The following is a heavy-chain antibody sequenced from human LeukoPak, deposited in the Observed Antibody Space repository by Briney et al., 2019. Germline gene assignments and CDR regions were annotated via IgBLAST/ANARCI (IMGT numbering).Heavy chain of an antibody. CDR2: IYYSWST. D-gene: IGHD3-22*01. Sequence: SQTLSLTCTVSGGSISSGTYYWNWIRQPPGKGLEWIGNIYYSWSTYYNPSLKSRVTISLDTSKNQFSLNLSSVTAADTAVYYCARDRDISGYYLVAFDVWGQGTMVIVSS. J-gene: IGHJ3*01. V-gene: IGHV4-31*03. CDR1: GGSISSGTYY. CDR3: ARDRDISGYYLVAFDV.